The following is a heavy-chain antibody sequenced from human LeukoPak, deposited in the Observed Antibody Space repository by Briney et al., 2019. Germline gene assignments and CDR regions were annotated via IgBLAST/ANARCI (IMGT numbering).Heavy chain of an antibody. Sequence: GSLRLSCAASGFTFSSYAMSWVRQPPGKGLEWIGEINHSGSTNYNPSLKSRVTISVDTSKNQFSLKLSSVTAADTAVYYCASRVAARNPFDYWGQGTLVTVSS. CDR2: INHSGST. CDR3: ASRVAARNPFDY. J-gene: IGHJ4*02. D-gene: IGHD6-6*01. CDR1: GFTFSSYA. V-gene: IGHV4-34*01.